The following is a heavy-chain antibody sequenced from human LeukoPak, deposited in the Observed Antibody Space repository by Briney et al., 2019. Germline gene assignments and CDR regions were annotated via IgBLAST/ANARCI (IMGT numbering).Heavy chain of an antibody. CDR3: ARRGYYDSSGRRPFDY. J-gene: IGHJ4*02. CDR1: GGSFSGYF. Sequence: SETLSLTCAVYGGSFSGYFWNWIRQPPGKGLEWIGEINHSGSTNYNPSLKSRVTISMDTSKNQFSLKLSSVTAADTAVYYCARRGYYDSSGRRPFDYWGQGTLVTVSS. D-gene: IGHD3-22*01. V-gene: IGHV4-34*01. CDR2: INHSGST.